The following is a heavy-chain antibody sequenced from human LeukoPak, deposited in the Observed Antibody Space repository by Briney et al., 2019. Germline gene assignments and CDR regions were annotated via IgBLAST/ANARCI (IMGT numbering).Heavy chain of an antibody. J-gene: IGHJ4*02. CDR1: GVSISTYY. CDR2: IHYSGST. CDR3: ARGGSARYYFDY. V-gene: IGHV4-59*01. Sequence: SESLTLTCTASGVSISTYYMNWVRQAPGKGLEWIGYIHYSGSTNYNPSLKSRVTISVDKSKNQFYLQLSSLTAADTAMYYCARGGSARYYFDYWGEGTGVSVFS.